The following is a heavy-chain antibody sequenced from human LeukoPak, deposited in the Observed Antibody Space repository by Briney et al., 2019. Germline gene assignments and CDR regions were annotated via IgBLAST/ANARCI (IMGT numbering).Heavy chain of an antibody. V-gene: IGHV4-59*11. Sequence: PSETLSLTCTVSGGSISNHYWSWIRQPPGKGLEWIGYIYYSGSTNYNPSLKSRVTISVDTSKNQFSLKLSSVTAADTAVYYCARVEEGASSDWFDPWGQGTLVTVSS. D-gene: IGHD1-26*01. J-gene: IGHJ5*02. CDR3: ARVEEGASSDWFDP. CDR1: GGSISNHY. CDR2: IYYSGST.